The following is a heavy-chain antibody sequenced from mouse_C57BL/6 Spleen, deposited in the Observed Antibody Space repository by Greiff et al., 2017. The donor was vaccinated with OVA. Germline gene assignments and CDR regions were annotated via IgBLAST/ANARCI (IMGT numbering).Heavy chain of an antibody. J-gene: IGHJ4*01. CDR2: IRNKANGYTT. CDR3: ASRQGNYAAMDY. V-gene: IGHV7-3*01. CDR1: GFTFTDYY. D-gene: IGHD2-1*01. Sequence: EVQGVESGGGLVQPGGSLSLSCAASGFTFTDYYMSWVRQPPGKALEWLGFIRNKANGYTTEYSASVKGRFTISRDNSQSILYLQMNALRAEDSATYYCASRQGNYAAMDYWGQGTSVTVSS.